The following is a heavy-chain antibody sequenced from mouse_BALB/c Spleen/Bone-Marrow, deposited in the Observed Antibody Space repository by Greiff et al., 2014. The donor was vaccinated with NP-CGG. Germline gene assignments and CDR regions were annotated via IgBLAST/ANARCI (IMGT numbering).Heavy chain of an antibody. Sequence: VQLQQSGAELVKPGASVKLSCKASGYTFTSYYLYWVKQRPGQGLGWIGEINPSNGGTNFNERFKSKASLTVDKSSSTAYMQLNSLTSEDSAVYYCTRRSLLSDYYSMDYWGQGTSVTVSS. CDR3: TRRSLLSDYYSMDY. V-gene: IGHV1S81*02. J-gene: IGHJ4*01. CDR1: GYTFTSYY. CDR2: INPSNGGT. D-gene: IGHD2-10*01.